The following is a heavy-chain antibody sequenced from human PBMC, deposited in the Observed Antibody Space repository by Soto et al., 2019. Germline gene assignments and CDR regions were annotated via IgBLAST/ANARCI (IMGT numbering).Heavy chain of an antibody. CDR2: ISGRGGST. Sequence: PGGSLRLSCAASGFTFSSYAMSWVRQAPGKGLEWVSAISGRGGSTYYADSVKGRFTISRDNSKNTLYLQMNSLRAEDTAVYYCAKEFWDYYDSSGYPDYWGQGTLVTVS. V-gene: IGHV3-23*01. CDR3: AKEFWDYYDSSGYPDY. J-gene: IGHJ4*02. CDR1: GFTFSSYA. D-gene: IGHD3-22*01.